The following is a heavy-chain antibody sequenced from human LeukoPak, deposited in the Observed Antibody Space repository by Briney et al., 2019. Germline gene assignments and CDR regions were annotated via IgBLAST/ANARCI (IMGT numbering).Heavy chain of an antibody. CDR2: INPNSGGT. D-gene: IGHD3-10*01. V-gene: IGHV1-2*02. Sequence: ASVKVSCKASGYTFTCYYMHWVRQAPGQGLEWMGWINPNSGGTNYAQKFQGRVTMTRDTSISTAYMELSRLRSDDTAVYYCARASMVRGVINTLSNYYYYYMDVWGKGTTVIISS. J-gene: IGHJ6*03. CDR1: GYTFTCYY. CDR3: ARASMVRGVINTLSNYYYYYMDV.